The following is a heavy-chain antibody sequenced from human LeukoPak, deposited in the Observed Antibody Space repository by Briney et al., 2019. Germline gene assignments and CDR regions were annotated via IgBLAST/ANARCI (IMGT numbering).Heavy chain of an antibody. J-gene: IGHJ4*02. Sequence: SETLSLTGTVSGGSISSYYWSWIRQPPGKGLEWIGYIYYSGSTNYNPSLKSRVTISVDTSKNQFSLKLSSVTAADTAVYYCARTGYSSSWYATRFDYWGQGTLVTVSS. CDR1: GGSISSYY. CDR3: ARTGYSSSWYATRFDY. V-gene: IGHV4-59*08. CDR2: IYYSGST. D-gene: IGHD6-13*01.